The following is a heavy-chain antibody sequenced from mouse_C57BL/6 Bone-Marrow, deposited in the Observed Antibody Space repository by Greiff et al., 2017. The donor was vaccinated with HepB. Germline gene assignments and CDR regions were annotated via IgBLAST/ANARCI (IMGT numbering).Heavy chain of an antibody. D-gene: IGHD1-1*01. CDR3: ASQYYYGTDWYFDV. CDR2: VYPYNGGT. CDR1: GFTFTDYY. Sequence: EVQLQESGPVLVKPGPSVKISCKASGFTFTDYYMHWVKQSHGKSLEWIGLVYPYNGGTSYNQKFKGKATLTVDTSSSTAYMELNSLTSEDSAVYYCASQYYYGTDWYFDVWGTGTTVTVSS. V-gene: IGHV1-36*01. J-gene: IGHJ1*03.